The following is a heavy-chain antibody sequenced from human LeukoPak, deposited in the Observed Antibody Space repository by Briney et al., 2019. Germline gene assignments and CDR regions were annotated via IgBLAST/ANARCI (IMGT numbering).Heavy chain of an antibody. D-gene: IGHD1-1*01. CDR1: GGSISSYY. J-gene: IGHJ4*02. V-gene: IGHV4-4*07. CDR3: ARDRGTWNDDGFDY. Sequence: SETLSLTCTASGGSISSYYRSWIRQPAGKGLEWIGRIYTSGGTNYNPSLKSRVTMSVDTSKNHFSLKLSSVTAADTAVYYCARDRGTWNDDGFDYWGQGTLVTVSS. CDR2: IYTSGGT.